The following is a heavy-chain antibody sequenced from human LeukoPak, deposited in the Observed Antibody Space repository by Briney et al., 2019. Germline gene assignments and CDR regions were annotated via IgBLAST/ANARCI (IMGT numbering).Heavy chain of an antibody. J-gene: IGHJ4*02. CDR2: FDPEDGET. D-gene: IGHD3-22*01. V-gene: IGHV1-24*01. Sequence: ASVKVSCKVSGYTLTELSMHWVRQAPGKGLEWMGGFDPEDGETIYAQKFQGRVTMTEDTSTDTAYMELSSLRSGDTAVYYCATDSKYYYDSSGFLDYWGQGTLVTVSS. CDR1: GYTLTELS. CDR3: ATDSKYYYDSSGFLDY.